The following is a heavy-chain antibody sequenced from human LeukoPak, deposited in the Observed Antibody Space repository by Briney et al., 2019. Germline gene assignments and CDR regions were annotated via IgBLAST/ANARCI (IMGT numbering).Heavy chain of an antibody. CDR1: GFTFSSHW. CDR2: INSDGSTT. J-gene: IGHJ4*02. V-gene: IGHV3-74*01. D-gene: IGHD2-15*01. CDR3: ARIESYCSGGSCYPLFDY. Sequence: GGSLRLSCAASGFTFSSHWMHWVRQAPGKGLVWVSRINSDGSTTTYADSVKGRFTISRDNANNTLYLQMSSLRAEDTAVYYCARIESYCSGGSCYPLFDYWGQGTLVTVSS.